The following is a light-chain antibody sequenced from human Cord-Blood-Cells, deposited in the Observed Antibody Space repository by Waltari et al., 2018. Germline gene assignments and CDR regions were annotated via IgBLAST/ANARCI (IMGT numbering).Light chain of an antibody. CDR1: SSDVGGYHY. CDR3: SSYTSSSTLV. J-gene: IGLJ1*01. V-gene: IGLV2-14*03. CDR2: DVS. Sequence: QSALTQPASVSGSPGQSITIPCTGTSSDVGGYHYFSWYQQHPGKAPKLMIYDVSNRPSGVSNRFSGSKSGNTASLTISGLQAEDEADYYCSSYTSSSTLVFGTGTKVTVL.